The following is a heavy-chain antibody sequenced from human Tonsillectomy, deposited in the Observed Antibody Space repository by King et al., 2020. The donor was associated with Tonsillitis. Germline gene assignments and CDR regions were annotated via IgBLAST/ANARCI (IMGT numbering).Heavy chain of an antibody. J-gene: IGHJ3*02. V-gene: IGHV4-30-2*01. CDR1: GGSISSRGYS. CDR2: IYHSGST. D-gene: IGHD2-2*01. Sequence: LQLQESGSGLVKPSQTLSLTCAVSGGSISSRGYSWSWIRQPPGKGLEWIGYIYHSGSTYYNPSLKSRVTISVDTSKNQFSLKLSSVTAADTAVYYCARAVLGSTTPLDAFDIWGQGTMVTVSS. CDR3: ARAVLGSTTPLDAFDI.